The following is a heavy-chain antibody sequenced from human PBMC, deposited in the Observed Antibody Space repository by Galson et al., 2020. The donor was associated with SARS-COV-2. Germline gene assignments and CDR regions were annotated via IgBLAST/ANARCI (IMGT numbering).Heavy chain of an antibody. V-gene: IGHV3-15*01. J-gene: IGHJ3*02. CDR3: TTVLRGSSWQNAFDI. D-gene: IGHD6-13*01. Sequence: GGSLRLSCAASRFTFSNAWMSWVRQAPGKGLEWVGRIKSKTDGGTTDYAAPVKGRFTISRDDSKNTLYLQMNSLKTEDTAVYYCTTVLRGSSWQNAFDIWGQGTMVTVSS. CDR1: RFTFSNAW. CDR2: IKSKTDGGTT.